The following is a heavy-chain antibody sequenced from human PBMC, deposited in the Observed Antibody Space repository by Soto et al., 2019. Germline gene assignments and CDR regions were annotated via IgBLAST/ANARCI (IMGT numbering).Heavy chain of an antibody. D-gene: IGHD4-17*01. CDR1: GFTFSSYS. Sequence: EVQLVESGGGLVKPGGSLRLSCAASGFTFSSYSMNWVRQAPGKGLEWVSSISSSSSYIYYADSVKGRFTISRDNAKNSLYLQMNSLRAEDTAVYSCARDAFSGLRGPSGAFDICGQGTMVTVSS. J-gene: IGHJ3*02. V-gene: IGHV3-21*01. CDR2: ISSSSSYI. CDR3: ARDAFSGLRGPSGAFDI.